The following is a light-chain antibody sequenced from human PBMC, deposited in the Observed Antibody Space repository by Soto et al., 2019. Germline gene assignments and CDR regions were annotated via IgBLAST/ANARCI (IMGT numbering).Light chain of an antibody. CDR2: LNSDGSH. CDR3: QTWGTGIRV. CDR1: SGHSSYA. V-gene: IGLV4-69*01. Sequence: QSVLTQSPSASASLGASVKLTCTLSSGHSSYAVAWHQQQPEKGPRYLMKLNSDGSHSKGDGIPDRFSGSSSGAERYLTICSLQSEDEADYYCQTWGTGIRVFGGGTMLTVL. J-gene: IGLJ3*02.